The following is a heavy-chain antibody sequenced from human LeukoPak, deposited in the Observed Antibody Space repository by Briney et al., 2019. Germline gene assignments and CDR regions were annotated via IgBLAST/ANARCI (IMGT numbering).Heavy chain of an antibody. Sequence: ASVKVSCKASGYTFTGYYLHWVRQAPGQGLEWMGWINPNSGGTNYAQKFQGRVTMTRDTSISTAYMELNRLRSDDTAVYYCATFAREHQAPFDYWGQGTLVTVSS. V-gene: IGHV1-2*02. D-gene: IGHD2-2*01. CDR3: ATFAREHQAPFDY. J-gene: IGHJ4*02. CDR2: INPNSGGT. CDR1: GYTFTGYY.